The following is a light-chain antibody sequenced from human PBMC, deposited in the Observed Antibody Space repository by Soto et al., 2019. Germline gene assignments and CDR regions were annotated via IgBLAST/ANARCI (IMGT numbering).Light chain of an antibody. CDR3: QQRSNWPVT. V-gene: IGKV3-11*01. CDR2: DAS. J-gene: IGKJ1*01. CDR1: QSVSSY. Sequence: EIVLTRSPGTLSLSPGERATLSCRASQSVSSYLAWYQQKPGQAPRLLIYDASTRATGISARFSGSGSGTDFTLTISSLEPEDFAVYYCQQRSNWPVTFGQGTKVDIK.